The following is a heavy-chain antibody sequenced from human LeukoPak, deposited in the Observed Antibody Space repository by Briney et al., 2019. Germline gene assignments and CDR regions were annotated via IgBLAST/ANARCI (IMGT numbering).Heavy chain of an antibody. CDR2: ISSSSSYI. Sequence: GGSLRLSCAASGFTFSSYSMNWVRQAPGKGLEWVSSISSSSSYIYYADSVKGRFTISRDNAKNSLYLQMNSLRAEDTAVYYCARDTRYGDGYKYWGQGTLVTVSS. V-gene: IGHV3-21*01. J-gene: IGHJ4*02. CDR3: ARDTRYGDGYKY. CDR1: GFTFSSYS. D-gene: IGHD5-24*01.